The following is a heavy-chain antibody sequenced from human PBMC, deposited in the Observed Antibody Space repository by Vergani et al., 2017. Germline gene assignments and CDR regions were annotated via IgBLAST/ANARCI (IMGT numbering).Heavy chain of an antibody. CDR2: LYYSGST. J-gene: IGHJ2*01. Sequence: QVQLQESGPGLVKPSETLSLTCNGSGVSISSYYWSWIRQPPGKGLDWIGYLYYSGSTNYTPSLKSRVTISVDTAKTQFSLKLSSVTAADTAVYYCARDSIGWYFYLWGRGTLVTVSS. V-gene: IGHV4-59*01. CDR1: GVSISSYY. D-gene: IGHD3-22*01. CDR3: ARDSIGWYFYL.